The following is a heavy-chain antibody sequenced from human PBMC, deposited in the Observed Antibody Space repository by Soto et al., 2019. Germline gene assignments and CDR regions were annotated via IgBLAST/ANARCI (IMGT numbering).Heavy chain of an antibody. CDR1: GGSISSGGYY. CDR3: ARVRSSWPLYYYESSGYQIGYYFDS. V-gene: IGHV4-31*03. D-gene: IGHD3-22*01. CDR2: TYYSGST. Sequence: SETLSLTCTVSGGSISSGGYYWSWIRQHPGKGLEWIGYTYYSGSTYYNPSLKSRVTISVDTFKNQFSLKLRSVTAADTAVYYCARVRSSWPLYYYESSGYQIGYYFDSWGQGTLVTVSS. J-gene: IGHJ4*02.